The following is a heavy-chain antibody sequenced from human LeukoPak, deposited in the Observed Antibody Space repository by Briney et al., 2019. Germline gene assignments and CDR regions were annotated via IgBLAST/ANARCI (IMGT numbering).Heavy chain of an antibody. CDR2: INHSGST. CDR1: GGSFSGYY. CDR3: ASQGSEWELPGDFDY. J-gene: IGHJ4*02. V-gene: IGHV4-34*01. Sequence: SETLSLTCAVYGGSFSGYYWSWIRQPPGKGLEWIGEINHSGSTNYNPSLKSRVTISVDTSKNQFSLKLSSVTAADTAVYYCASQGSEWELPGDFDYWGQGTLVTVSS. D-gene: IGHD1-26*01.